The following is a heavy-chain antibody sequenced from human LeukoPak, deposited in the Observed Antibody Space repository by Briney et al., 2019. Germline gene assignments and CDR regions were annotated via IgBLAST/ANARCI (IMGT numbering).Heavy chain of an antibody. Sequence: SETLSLTCAVYGGSFSGYYWSWIRQPPGKGLEWIGEINHSGSTNYNPSLKSRVTISVDTSKNQFSLKLSSVTAADTAVYYCARASTYYYGSGSYXNWFXXWGQGTLVT. V-gene: IGHV4-34*01. D-gene: IGHD3-10*01. CDR2: INHSGST. J-gene: IGHJ5*02. CDR1: GGSFSGYY. CDR3: ARASTYYYGSGSYXNWFXX.